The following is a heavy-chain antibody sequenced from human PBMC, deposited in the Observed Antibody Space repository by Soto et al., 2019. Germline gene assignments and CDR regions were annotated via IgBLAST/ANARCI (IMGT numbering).Heavy chain of an antibody. CDR1: GYSFTGHY. Sequence: QVRLVQSGPEVRKPGASVKISCEASGYSFTGHYLHWVRQAPGHGLEWMGWIKPNSGGTNYAQKLQDWISNTRDKAISTVYMDLRRLRSEDTAMYYCAKSDAAEENDAYDIWGQGTMIAVS. D-gene: IGHD6-25*01. CDR3: AKSDAAEENDAYDI. CDR2: IKPNSGGT. V-gene: IGHV1-2*04. J-gene: IGHJ3*02.